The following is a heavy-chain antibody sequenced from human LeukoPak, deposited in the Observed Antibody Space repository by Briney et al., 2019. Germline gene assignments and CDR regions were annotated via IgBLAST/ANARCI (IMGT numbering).Heavy chain of an antibody. V-gene: IGHV1-2*02. CDR2: INGNTGGT. J-gene: IGHJ5*02. CDR3: ARDATLGGTKDSFDP. Sequence: ASVKVSCKTSGYSITGCYMHWVRQAPGQGLEWMGWINGNTGGTNYAQKLQGRLTMTRDTSISTAYMELSGLTFDDTAVYYCARDATLGGTKDSFDPWGQGTLVTVSS. CDR1: GYSITGCY. D-gene: IGHD1-26*01.